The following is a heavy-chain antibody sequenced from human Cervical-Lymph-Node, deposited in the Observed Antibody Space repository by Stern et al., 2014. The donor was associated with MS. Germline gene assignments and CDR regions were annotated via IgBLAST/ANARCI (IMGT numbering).Heavy chain of an antibody. CDR1: GFSVTTAGVG. Sequence: QVTLRESGPTLVKPTQTVTLTCTLSGFSVTTAGVGVGWIRQPPGKALVWLALIYCDDDNVYSQSLTNRLTIIKDTSKNQVVLTMTNVDPVDTATYYCAHSRVKYCRGGTCYSSLFDYWGQGTLVTVSS. J-gene: IGHJ4*02. D-gene: IGHD2-15*01. V-gene: IGHV2-5*02. CDR2: IYCDDDN. CDR3: AHSRVKYCRGGTCYSSLFDY.